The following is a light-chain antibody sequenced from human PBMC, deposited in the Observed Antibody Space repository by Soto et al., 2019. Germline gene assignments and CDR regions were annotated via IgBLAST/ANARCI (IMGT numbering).Light chain of an antibody. CDR2: AAA. CDR3: QQSYSAPRT. CDR1: QSISNY. V-gene: IGKV1-39*01. J-gene: IGKJ2*01. Sequence: DIQMTQTPSSLSASVGDRVTITCRASQSISNYLNWYQQKPGKAPKLLIYAAANLRSGVPSRFSGSGSGTNSTLTVSSLQPEDFATYYCQQSYSAPRTFGQGTKLEIK.